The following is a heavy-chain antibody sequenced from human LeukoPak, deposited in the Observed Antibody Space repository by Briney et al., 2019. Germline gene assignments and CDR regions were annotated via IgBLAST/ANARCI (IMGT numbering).Heavy chain of an antibody. D-gene: IGHD3-16*01. V-gene: IGHV3-7*01. CDR3: ARDKGGSRNALDI. J-gene: IGHJ3*02. CDR2: IKQDGSEK. Sequence: PGGSLRLSCAASGFTFSSYWMSWVRQAPGKGLEYVANIKQDGSEKYYVDSVRGRFTISRDNAKNSLYLQMNSLTTEDTAVYYCARDKGGSRNALDIWGQGTLVTVSS. CDR1: GFTFSSYW.